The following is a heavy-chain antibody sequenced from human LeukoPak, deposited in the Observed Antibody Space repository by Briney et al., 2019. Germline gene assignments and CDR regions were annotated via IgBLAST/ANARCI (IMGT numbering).Heavy chain of an antibody. Sequence: GGSLRLSCAASGFTFSSSAMTWVRQAPGKGLEWVSAISASGGSTYYADSVKGRFTISRDNSKNTLYLQMISLRAEDTAVYYCAKDLSGNDYWGQGTLVTVSS. CDR1: GFTFSSSA. V-gene: IGHV3-23*01. J-gene: IGHJ4*02. CDR3: AKDLSGNDY. CDR2: ISASGGST.